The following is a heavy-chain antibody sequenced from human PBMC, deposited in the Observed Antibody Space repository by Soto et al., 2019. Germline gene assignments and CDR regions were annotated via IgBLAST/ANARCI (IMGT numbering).Heavy chain of an antibody. CDR1: GGSISSGGYS. CDR2: IYHSGST. J-gene: IGHJ6*02. V-gene: IGHV4-30-2*01. D-gene: IGHD3-22*01. CDR3: ASGGYYDSSGYYYRQLYCYGMDV. Sequence: SETLSLTCAVSGGSISSGGYSWSWIRQPPGKGLEWIGYIYHSGSTYYNPSLKSRVTISVDRSKNQFSLKLGSVTAADTAVYYCASGGYYDSSGYYYRQLYCYGMDVWGQGTTDTVSS.